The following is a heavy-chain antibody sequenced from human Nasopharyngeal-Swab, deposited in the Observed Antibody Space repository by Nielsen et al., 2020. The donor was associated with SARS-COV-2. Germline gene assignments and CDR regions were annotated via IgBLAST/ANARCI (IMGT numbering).Heavy chain of an antibody. D-gene: IGHD3-22*01. CDR2: IKQGGGER. CDR1: GFNFSSYS. CDR3: ASGGYYDSSGYFPDF. J-gene: IGHJ3*01. V-gene: IGHV3-7*01. Sequence: GESLKISCAVSGFNFSSYSMSWVRQAPGKGLEWLATIKQGGGERYYVDSVKGRLTISSDNAKNSVYLQINSLRAEDTAVYYCASGGYYDSSGYFPDFWGQGTMVTVSS.